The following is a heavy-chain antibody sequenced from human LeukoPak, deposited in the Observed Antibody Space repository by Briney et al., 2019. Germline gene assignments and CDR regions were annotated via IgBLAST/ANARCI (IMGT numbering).Heavy chain of an antibody. V-gene: IGHV3-23*01. CDR2: IIGSGANT. D-gene: IGHD2-15*01. CDR1: GFILSSYT. J-gene: IGHJ4*02. CDR3: TPDPLDS. Sequence: GGSLRLSCAASGFILSSYTMSWVRQAPGKGLEWVSAIIGSGANTYYADSVRGRFTISRDNSKNTLYLQMNSLRAEDTAVYYCTPDPLDSWGQGTLVTVSS.